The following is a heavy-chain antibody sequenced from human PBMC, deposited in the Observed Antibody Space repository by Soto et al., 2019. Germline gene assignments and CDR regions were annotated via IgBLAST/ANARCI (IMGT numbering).Heavy chain of an antibody. Sequence: SETLSLTCTVSGGSINNFYWHWIRQPPGKGLEWIGYIYSSGTTTYTPSLKSRVTISLDTTKKQFSLNLTSMAAADTAVYYCAIGGLGYGFEIDSWGQGTRVTVSS. D-gene: IGHD4-17*01. CDR3: AIGGLGYGFEIDS. CDR2: IYSSGTT. V-gene: IGHV4-59*01. J-gene: IGHJ4*02. CDR1: GGSINNFY.